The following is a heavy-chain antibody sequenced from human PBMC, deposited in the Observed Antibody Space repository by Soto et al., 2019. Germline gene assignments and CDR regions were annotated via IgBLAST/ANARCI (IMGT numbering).Heavy chain of an antibody. CDR2: IYYSGST. CDR1: GGSISSSSYY. CDR3: ARVSGYCISTSCYFFFDY. Sequence: PSETLSLTCTVSGGSISSSSYYWSWIRQPPGKGLEWIGYIYYSGSTNYNPSLKSRVTISVDTSKNQFSLKLSSVTAADTAVYYCARVSGYCISTSCYFFFDYWGQGTLVTVSS. D-gene: IGHD2-2*01. V-gene: IGHV4-61*01. J-gene: IGHJ4*02.